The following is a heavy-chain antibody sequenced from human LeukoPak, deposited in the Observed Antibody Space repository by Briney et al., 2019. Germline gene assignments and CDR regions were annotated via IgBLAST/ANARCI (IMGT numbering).Heavy chain of an antibody. CDR1: GFTFDDYT. J-gene: IGHJ4*02. D-gene: IGHD5-18*01. CDR2: ISWDAGST. V-gene: IGHV3-43*01. CDR3: AKDIGVGYSYGSFDY. Sequence: PGRCLRPSCAAAGFTFDDYTMHWVSQDPRNWMELVSPISWDAGSTYYAASVKCRFTISRDNSNNSLYLQMNSLRAEDTALYYCAKDIGVGYSYGSFDYWGQGTLVTVSS.